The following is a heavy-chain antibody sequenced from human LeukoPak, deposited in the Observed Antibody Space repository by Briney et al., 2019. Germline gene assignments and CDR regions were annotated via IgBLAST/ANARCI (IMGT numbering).Heavy chain of an antibody. CDR2: IYYSGST. V-gene: IGHV4-39*07. J-gene: IGHJ6*02. D-gene: IGHD6-13*01. CDR3: ARDEAAAGIGYYYYGMDV. Sequence: SQTLSLTCTVSGGSISSGGYYWGWIRQPPGKGLEWIGSIYYSGSTYYNPSLKSRVTISVDTSKNQFSLKLSSVTAADTAVYYCARDEAAAGIGYYYYGMDVWGQGTTVTVSS. CDR1: GGSISSGGYY.